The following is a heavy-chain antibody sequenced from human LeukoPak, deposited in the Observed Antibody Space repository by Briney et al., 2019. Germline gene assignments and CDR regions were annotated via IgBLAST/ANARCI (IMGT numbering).Heavy chain of an antibody. CDR2: ISCNNDNP. CDR3: ARDGTSTDDY. CDR1: GYTFSNFG. D-gene: IGHD2-2*01. V-gene: IGHV1-18*01. J-gene: IGHJ4*02. Sequence: GASVKVSCKASGYTFSNFGISWVRQAPGQGLEWMGWISCNNDNPNYGQKFQGRFTVTSDSSTRTAYMELKRLRSDDTAVYYCARDGTSTDDYWGQGTLVAVSS.